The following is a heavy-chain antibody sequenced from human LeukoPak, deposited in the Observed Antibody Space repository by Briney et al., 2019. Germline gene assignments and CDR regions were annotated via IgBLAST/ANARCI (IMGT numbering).Heavy chain of an antibody. V-gene: IGHV1-2*02. J-gene: IGHJ3*02. CDR1: GYTFTGYY. CDR3: ARDLGGSSQDAFDI. D-gene: IGHD1-26*01. Sequence: ASVKVSCKASGYTFTGYYMHWVRQAPGQGLEWMGWINPNSGGTNYAQKFQGRVTMTRDTSTSTAYMELSRLRSDDTAVYYCARDLGGSSQDAFDIWGQGTMVTVSS. CDR2: INPNSGGT.